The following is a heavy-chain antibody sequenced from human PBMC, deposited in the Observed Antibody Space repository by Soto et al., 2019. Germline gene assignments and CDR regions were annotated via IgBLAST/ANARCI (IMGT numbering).Heavy chain of an antibody. CDR1: GGSISSYY. CDR3: AREGSSSWYDWFDP. D-gene: IGHD6-13*01. J-gene: IGHJ5*02. V-gene: IGHV4-4*07. CDR2: IYTSGST. Sequence: QVQLQESGPGLVKPSETLSLTCTVSGGSISSYYWSWIRQPAGKGLEWIGRIYTSGSTNYNPSLKIRVTMSVDTSKNQFSLKLSSVTAADTAVYYCAREGSSSWYDWFDPWGQGTLVTVSS.